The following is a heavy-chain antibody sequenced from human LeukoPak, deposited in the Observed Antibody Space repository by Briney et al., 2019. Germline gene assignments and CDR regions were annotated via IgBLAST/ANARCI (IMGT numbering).Heavy chain of an antibody. J-gene: IGHJ4*02. D-gene: IGHD3-16*02. CDR1: GFTFSSYA. CDR2: ISGSGSST. V-gene: IGHV3-23*01. Sequence: PGGSLRLSCAASGFTFSSYAMSWVRQAPGKGLEWVSAISGSGSSTYYADSVKGRFTISRDNSKNTLYLQMNSLRAEDTAVYYCAKDSITFGGVIVPGFYFDYWGQGTLVTVSS. CDR3: AKDSITFGGVIVPGFYFDY.